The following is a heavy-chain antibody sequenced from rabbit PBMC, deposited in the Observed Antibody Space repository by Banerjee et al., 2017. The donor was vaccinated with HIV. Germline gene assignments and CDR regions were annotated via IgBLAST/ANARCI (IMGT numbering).Heavy chain of an antibody. CDR3: ARDAGYAGSNL. CDR1: GFSFSSSYW. J-gene: IGHJ4*01. V-gene: IGHV1S45*01. D-gene: IGHD4-2*01. Sequence: EESGGDLVKPEGSLTLTCTASGFSFSSSYWICWVRQAPGKGLEWIACIYTGSSGSTWYATWVNGRFTISKTSPTTVTLQMTSLTAADTATYFCARDAGYAGSNLWGQGTLVTVS. CDR2: IYTGSSGST.